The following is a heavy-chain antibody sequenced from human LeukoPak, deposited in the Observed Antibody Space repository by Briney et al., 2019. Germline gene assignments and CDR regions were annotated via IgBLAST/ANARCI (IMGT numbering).Heavy chain of an antibody. Sequence: GGSLRLSCAASGLTFSSYAMSWVRQAPGKGLEWVSSISGSGGSTYYADSVKGRFTIARDNSKQPLYLQMNSPRAEDPAVYYCAKVDSGYYAFFDYWGQGTLVTVPS. CDR2: ISGSGGST. CDR3: AKVDSGYYAFFDY. V-gene: IGHV3-23*01. D-gene: IGHD3-22*01. CDR1: GLTFSSYA. J-gene: IGHJ4*02.